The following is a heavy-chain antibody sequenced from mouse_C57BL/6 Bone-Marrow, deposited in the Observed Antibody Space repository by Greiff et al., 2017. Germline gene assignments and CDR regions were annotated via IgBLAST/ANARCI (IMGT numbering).Heavy chain of an antibody. J-gene: IGHJ4*01. V-gene: IGHV1-63*01. CDR1: GYTFTNYW. D-gene: IGHD2-3*01. Sequence: VQLQQSGAELVRPGTSVKMSCKASGYTFTNYWIGWAKQRPGHGLEWIGDIYPGGGYTNYNEKFKGKATLTADKSSSTAYMQFSSLTSEDSAIYYCARSDGYYAYYAMDYWGQGTPVTVSS. CDR2: IYPGGGYT. CDR3: ARSDGYYAYYAMDY.